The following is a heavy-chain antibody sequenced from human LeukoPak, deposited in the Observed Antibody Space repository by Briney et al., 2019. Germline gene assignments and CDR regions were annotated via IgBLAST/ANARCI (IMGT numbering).Heavy chain of an antibody. CDR2: IWYDGSNK. CDR3: ARDGTVTSSDFDY. Sequence: GGSLRLSCAASGFTFSSYGMHWVRQAQGKGLEWVAVIWYDGSNKYYADSVKGRFTISRDNSKNTLYLQMNSLRAEDTAVYYCARDGTVTSSDFDYWGQGTLVTVSS. V-gene: IGHV3-33*01. D-gene: IGHD4-11*01. CDR1: GFTFSSYG. J-gene: IGHJ4*02.